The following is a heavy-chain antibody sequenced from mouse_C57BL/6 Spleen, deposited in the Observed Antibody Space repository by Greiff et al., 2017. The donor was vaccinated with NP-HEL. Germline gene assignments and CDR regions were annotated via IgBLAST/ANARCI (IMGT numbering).Heavy chain of an antibody. CDR3: ARGGLRGHYFDY. Sequence: VQLQQPGAELVKPGASVKLSCKASGYTFTSYWMHWVKQRPGQGLEWIGMIHPNSGSTNYNEKFKSKATLTVDKSSSTAYMQLSSLTSEDSAVYYCARGGLRGHYFDYWGQGTTLTVSS. CDR1: GYTFTSYW. J-gene: IGHJ2*01. CDR2: IHPNSGST. D-gene: IGHD2-2*01. V-gene: IGHV1-64*01.